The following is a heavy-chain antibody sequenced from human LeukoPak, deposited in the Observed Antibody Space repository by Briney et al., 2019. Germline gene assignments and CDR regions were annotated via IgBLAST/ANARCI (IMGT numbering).Heavy chain of an antibody. CDR2: IFSHGET. CDR1: GFTVGNNY. D-gene: IGHD5-12*01. CDR3: ARANIVATYFDY. J-gene: IGHJ4*02. Sequence: PGGSLRLSCAASGFTVGNNYMNWVRQAPGKGLEWVSLIFSHGETSYADSVKGRFTISRDNSKNTLYLQMNGLRVEDTAVYYCARANIVATYFDYWGQGTLVTVSS. V-gene: IGHV3-66*01.